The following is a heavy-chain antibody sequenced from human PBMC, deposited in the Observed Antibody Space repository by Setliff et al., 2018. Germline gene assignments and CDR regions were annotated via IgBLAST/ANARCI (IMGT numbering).Heavy chain of an antibody. CDR3: AKAGGYCSGGSCYPIGYYFDY. J-gene: IGHJ4*02. CDR1: GFSFNNYW. CDR2: INKDGDGT. D-gene: IGHD2-15*01. V-gene: IGHV3-74*01. Sequence: PGGSLRLSCEASGFSFNNYWMYWVRQVPGKGLVWVSGINKDGDGTRYADSVRGRFTISRDNSKNTVYLRMNALRAEDTAVYYCAKAGGYCSGGSCYPIGYYFDYWGQGTLVTVSS.